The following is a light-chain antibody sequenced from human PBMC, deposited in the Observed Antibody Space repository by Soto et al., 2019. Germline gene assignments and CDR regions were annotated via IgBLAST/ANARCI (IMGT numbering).Light chain of an antibody. Sequence: QSALTQPASVSGSPGQSITISCTGTSNDVGGYNYVSWYQQYAGKVPKLIIFDVSNRPSGVSNRFSGSKSGNTASLTISGLQAEDEADYYCSSFTSSTTLVVFGGETKLTVL. CDR1: SNDVGGYNY. CDR3: SSFTSSTTLVV. CDR2: DVS. V-gene: IGLV2-14*01. J-gene: IGLJ2*01.